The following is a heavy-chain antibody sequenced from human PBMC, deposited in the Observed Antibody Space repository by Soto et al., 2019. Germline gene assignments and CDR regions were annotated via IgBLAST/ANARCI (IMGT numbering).Heavy chain of an antibody. CDR2: IWYDGSNK. V-gene: IGHV3-33*01. Sequence: GGSLRLSCAASGFTFSSYGMHWVRQAPGKGLEWVAVIWYDGSNKYYADSVKGRFTISRDNSKNTLYLQMNSLRAEDTAVYYCARDLVPGWELLRGTYYYGMDVWGQGTTVTVSS. CDR1: GFTFSSYG. J-gene: IGHJ6*02. CDR3: ARDLVPGWELLRGTYYYGMDV. D-gene: IGHD1-26*01.